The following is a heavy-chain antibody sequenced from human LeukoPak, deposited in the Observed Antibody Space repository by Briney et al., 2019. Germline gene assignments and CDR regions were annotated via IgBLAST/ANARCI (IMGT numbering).Heavy chain of an antibody. D-gene: IGHD2-15*01. V-gene: IGHV3-21*04. CDR2: ISSSSTYM. J-gene: IGHJ4*02. CDR1: GFTFSSYS. Sequence: GGSLRLSCAASGFTFSSYSMNWVRQAPGKGLEWVSSISSSSTYMYYADSMKGRFTISRDNAKNSLYLQMDSLRAEDTAVYYCARGQYCSGGSCYPADYFDYWGRGTLVTVSS. CDR3: ARGQYCSGGSCYPADYFDY.